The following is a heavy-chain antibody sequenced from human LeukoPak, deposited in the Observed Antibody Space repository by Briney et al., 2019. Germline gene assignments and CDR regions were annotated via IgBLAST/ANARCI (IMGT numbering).Heavy chain of an antibody. CDR2: ISGSGGST. J-gene: IGHJ3*02. CDR3: ARDRGYSGSGDAFDI. V-gene: IGHV3-23*01. CDR1: GFTFSSYE. D-gene: IGHD1-26*01. Sequence: PGGSLRLSCAASGFTFSSYEMNWVRQAPGKGLEWVSAISGSGGSTYYADSVKGRFTISRDNSKNSLYLQMNSLRAEDTAVYYCARDRGYSGSGDAFDIWGQGTMVTVSS.